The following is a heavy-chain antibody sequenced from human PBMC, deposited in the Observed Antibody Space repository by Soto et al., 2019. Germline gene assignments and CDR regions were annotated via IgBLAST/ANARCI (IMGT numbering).Heavy chain of an antibody. CDR2: ISSSSSTI. CDR3: ARDCGGSYIYYASYGMDV. J-gene: IGHJ6*02. CDR1: GFTFSSYS. Sequence: PGGSLRLSCAASGFTFSSYSMNWVRQAPGKGLEWVSYISSSSSTIYYADSVKGRFTISRDNAKNSLYLQMNSLRDEDTAVYYCARDCGGSYIYYASYGMDVWGQGNTVTVSS. D-gene: IGHD1-26*01. V-gene: IGHV3-48*02.